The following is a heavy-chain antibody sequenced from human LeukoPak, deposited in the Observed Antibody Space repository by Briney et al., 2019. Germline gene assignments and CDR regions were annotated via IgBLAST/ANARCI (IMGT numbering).Heavy chain of an antibody. Sequence: TSETLSLTCTVPGGSISSYYWSWIRQPPGKGLEWIGYIYYSGSTNYNPSLKSRVTISVDTSKNQFSLKLSSVTAADTAVYYCARDSAYYDILTGYYTFGWFDPWGQGTLVTVSS. CDR1: GGSISSYY. CDR3: ARDSAYYDILTGYYTFGWFDP. J-gene: IGHJ5*02. CDR2: IYYSGST. D-gene: IGHD3-9*01. V-gene: IGHV4-59*01.